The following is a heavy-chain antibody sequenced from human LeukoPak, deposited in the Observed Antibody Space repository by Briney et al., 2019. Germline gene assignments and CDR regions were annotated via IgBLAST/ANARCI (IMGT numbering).Heavy chain of an antibody. CDR2: MNPNSGNT. D-gene: IGHD3-3*01. CDR1: GYTFTSYD. CDR3: ARAFRRFNGMDV. Sequence: ASVKVSCKASGYTFTSYDINWVRQATGQGLEWMGWMNPNSGNTGYAQKFQGRVTMTRNTSISTAYMELSSLRSEGTAVYYCARAFRRFNGMDVWGQGTTVTVSS. V-gene: IGHV1-8*01. J-gene: IGHJ6*02.